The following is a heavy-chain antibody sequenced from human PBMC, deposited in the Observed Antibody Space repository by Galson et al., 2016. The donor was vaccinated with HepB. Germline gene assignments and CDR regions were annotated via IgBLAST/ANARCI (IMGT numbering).Heavy chain of an antibody. CDR1: GFIFSSYA. D-gene: IGHD3-10*01. CDR2: ISGSGGST. J-gene: IGHJ4*02. Sequence: SLRLSCAASGFIFSSYAMSWVRQAPGKGLEWVSAISGSGGSTYYSDSVKGRFTISRDNSKNTLYLQMNSLRAEDTAIYHCAKSLWSGHYYFDYWGQGDLVPVSS. V-gene: IGHV3-23*01. CDR3: AKSLWSGHYYFDY.